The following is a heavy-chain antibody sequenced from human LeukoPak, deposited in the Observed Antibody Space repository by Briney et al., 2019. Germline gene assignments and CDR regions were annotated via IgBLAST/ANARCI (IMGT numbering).Heavy chain of an antibody. CDR2: ISGSGVYT. J-gene: IGHJ6*02. D-gene: IGHD3-10*01. V-gene: IGHV3-23*01. Sequence: GGSLRLSCGASGFIFSNYAMSWVRQAPGKGLEWVSAISGSGVYTSYADSVKGRFTISRDNPKNTLSLQMNSLRAEDSAVYYCARDLNYYGSGPYGLDVWGQGTTVTVS. CDR1: GFIFSNYA. CDR3: ARDLNYYGSGPYGLDV.